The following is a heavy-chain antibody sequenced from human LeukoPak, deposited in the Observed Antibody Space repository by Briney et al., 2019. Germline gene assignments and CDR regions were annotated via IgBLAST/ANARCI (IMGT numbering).Heavy chain of an antibody. CDR1: GFTVSSNY. D-gene: IGHD4-11*01. CDR2: IYSGGST. Sequence: QAGGSLRLSCAASGFTVSSNYMSWVRQAPGKGLEWVSVIYSGGSTYYADSVKGRFTISRDNAKNSLYLQMNSLRDEDTAVYYCARDRDDYSNRYYYYYYGMDVWGQGTTVTVSS. V-gene: IGHV3-53*01. J-gene: IGHJ6*02. CDR3: ARDRDDYSNRYYYYYYGMDV.